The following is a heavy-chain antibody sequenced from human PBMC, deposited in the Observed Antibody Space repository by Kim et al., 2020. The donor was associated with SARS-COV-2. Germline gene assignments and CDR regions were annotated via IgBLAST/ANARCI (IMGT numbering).Heavy chain of an antibody. V-gene: IGHV3-23*01. CDR2: ISASSSST. Sequence: GGSLRLSRAASRFTFSSYAMSWVRQAPGKGLEWVSAISASSSSTYYADSVKGRFTISRDNSKNTLYLQVNCLRAEDTAVYYCAKDLTDAVARAFDIWGQGTKVTVSS. CDR1: RFTFSSYA. J-gene: IGHJ3*02. D-gene: IGHD6-19*01. CDR3: AKDLTDAVARAFDI.